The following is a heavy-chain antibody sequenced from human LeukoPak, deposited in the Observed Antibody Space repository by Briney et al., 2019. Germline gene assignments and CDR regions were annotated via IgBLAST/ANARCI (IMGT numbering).Heavy chain of an antibody. Sequence: GRSLRLSCAASGITFRSYGMHWVRQAPGKGLEWVAVISYDGSHKYYADSVKGRFSISRDNSKNTLYLQMNSLRAEDTAVYYCAKDRTGYNRPTDYWGQGTLVTVSS. CDR2: ISYDGSHK. D-gene: IGHD6-13*01. CDR3: AKDRTGYNRPTDY. J-gene: IGHJ4*02. CDR1: GITFRSYG. V-gene: IGHV3-30*18.